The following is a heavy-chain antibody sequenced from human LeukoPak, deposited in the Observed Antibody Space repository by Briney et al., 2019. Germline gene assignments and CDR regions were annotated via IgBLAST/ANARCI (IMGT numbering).Heavy chain of an antibody. CDR2: ISYDGSNK. V-gene: IGHV3-30-3*01. CDR1: GFTFSSYD. D-gene: IGHD6-19*01. Sequence: GGSLRPSCAASGFTFSSYDMHWVRQAPGKGLEWVAVISYDGSNKYYADSVKGRFTISRDNSKNTLYLQMNSLRAEDTAVYYCARGQWLISTFDYWGQGTLVTVSS. CDR3: ARGQWLISTFDY. J-gene: IGHJ4*02.